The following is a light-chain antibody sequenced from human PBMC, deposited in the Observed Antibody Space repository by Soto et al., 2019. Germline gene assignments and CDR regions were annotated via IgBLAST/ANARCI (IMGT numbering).Light chain of an antibody. Sequence: DIQMTQSPGSRSASVGDTVTITCRASQSISSYFNWYQQQTGKHPQLLLYAASSLQSGVTSSFSGSGSATDFTLTISSLQPADFATYYCQQSYSTPITFGQGTRLEIK. V-gene: IGKV1-39*01. CDR1: QSISSY. J-gene: IGKJ5*01. CDR3: QQSYSTPIT. CDR2: AAS.